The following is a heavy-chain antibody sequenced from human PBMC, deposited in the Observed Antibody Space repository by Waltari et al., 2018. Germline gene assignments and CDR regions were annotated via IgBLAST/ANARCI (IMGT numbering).Heavy chain of an antibody. CDR3: ARDLGSDYGNRDY. CDR1: GYTFTGYY. V-gene: IGHV1-2*06. J-gene: IGHJ4*02. CDR2: INPISGDT. Sequence: QVHLVQSGAEVKKPGASVKVSCTASGYTFTGYYLQWVRRAPGQGLEWMGRINPISGDTNYAQKFQGRVTLTRDTSINTAYMELRSLKSDDTAVYYCARDLGSDYGNRDYWGQGTLVTVPS. D-gene: IGHD4-17*01.